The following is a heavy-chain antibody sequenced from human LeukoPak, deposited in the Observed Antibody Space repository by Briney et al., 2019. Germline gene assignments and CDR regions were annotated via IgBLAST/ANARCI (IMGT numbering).Heavy chain of an antibody. J-gene: IGHJ3*02. CDR3: ATFWSGYSIPDAFGI. D-gene: IGHD3-3*01. CDR1: GFTFDDYA. Sequence: GGSLRLSCAASGFTFDDYAMHWVRQAPGKGLEWVSGISWNSGSIGYADSVKGRFTISRDNAKNSLYLQMNSLRAEDTALYYCATFWSGYSIPDAFGIWGQGTMVTVSS. CDR2: ISWNSGSI. V-gene: IGHV3-9*01.